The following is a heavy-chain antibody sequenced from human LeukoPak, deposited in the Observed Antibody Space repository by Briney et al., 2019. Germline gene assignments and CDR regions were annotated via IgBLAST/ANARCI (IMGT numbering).Heavy chain of an antibody. D-gene: IGHD3-10*01. CDR1: GGSISSYY. J-gene: IGHJ6*02. V-gene: IGHV4-59*08. CDR2: IYYSGST. Sequence: SETLSLTCTVSGGSISSYYWSWIRQPPGKGLEWIGYIYYSGSTNYNPSLKSRVTISVDTSKNLFSLKLSSVTAADTAVYYCARHLSGYYYGMDVWGQGTTVTVSS. CDR3: ARHLSGYYYGMDV.